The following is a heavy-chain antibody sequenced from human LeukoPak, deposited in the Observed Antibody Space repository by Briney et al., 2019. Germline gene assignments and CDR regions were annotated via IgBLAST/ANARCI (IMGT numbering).Heavy chain of an antibody. V-gene: IGHV3-30*18. CDR3: AKEIFSTVTTYPDY. D-gene: IGHD4-17*01. Sequence: GGSLRLSCAASGFTFSSYGMHWVRQAPGKGLEWVTVISYDGSNRYYADSVKGRFTISRDNSKNTLYLQMNSLRAEDTAVYYCAKEIFSTVTTYPDYWGQGTLVTVSS. J-gene: IGHJ4*02. CDR2: ISYDGSNR. CDR1: GFTFSSYG.